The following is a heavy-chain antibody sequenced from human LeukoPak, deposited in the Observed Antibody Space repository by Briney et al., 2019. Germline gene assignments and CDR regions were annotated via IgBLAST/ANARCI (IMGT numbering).Heavy chain of an antibody. Sequence: ASVKVSCKASGYTFTGYYMHWVRQAPGQGLEWMGWINPNSGGTNYAQKFQVRVTMTRDTSISTAYMELSTLRSDDTAVYYCAPDLDSNHGGGFDYWGQGTLVTVSS. CDR2: INPNSGGT. J-gene: IGHJ4*02. CDR1: GYTFTGYY. V-gene: IGHV1-2*02. D-gene: IGHD4-11*01. CDR3: APDLDSNHGGGFDY.